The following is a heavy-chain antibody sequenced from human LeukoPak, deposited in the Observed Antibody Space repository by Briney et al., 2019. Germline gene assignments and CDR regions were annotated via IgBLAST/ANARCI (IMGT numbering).Heavy chain of an antibody. D-gene: IGHD3-9*01. CDR3: AKSPHYDILTGYYREDY. Sequence: PGGSLRLSCAASGFTFSSYVMSWVRQAPGKGLEWVSAISGSGGSTYYADSVKGRFTISRDNSKNTLYLQMNSLRAEDTAVYYCAKSPHYDILTGYYREDYWGQGTLVTVSS. J-gene: IGHJ4*02. CDR2: ISGSGGST. V-gene: IGHV3-23*01. CDR1: GFTFSSYV.